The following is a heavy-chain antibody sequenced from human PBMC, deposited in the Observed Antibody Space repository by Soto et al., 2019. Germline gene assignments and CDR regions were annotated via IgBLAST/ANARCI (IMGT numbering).Heavy chain of an antibody. Sequence: EVELVETGGGLVQPGGSLRLSCVASGFTLGSYWMHWVRQAPGKGLVWVSRLSGDGTGTRYAAFVKGRFTISGDNAKNTFFLDMNSLGVDDTAVYYCERGGSGGSFDQWGRGTLVTVSS. D-gene: IGHD2-15*01. CDR1: GFTLGSYW. CDR3: ERGGSGGSFDQ. J-gene: IGHJ4*02. CDR2: LSGDGTGT. V-gene: IGHV3-74*01.